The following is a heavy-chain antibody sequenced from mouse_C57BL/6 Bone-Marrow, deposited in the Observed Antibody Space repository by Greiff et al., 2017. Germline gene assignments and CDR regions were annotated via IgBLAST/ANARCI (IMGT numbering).Heavy chain of an antibody. CDR1: GFNIKDDY. Sequence: LVESGADLVRPGASVKLSCTASGFNIKDDYMHWVKQRPEQGLEWIGWIDPENGDTEYASKFQGKATITVDTSSNTAYLQLSSLTSEDTAVYYCTVDYDGSSWGFAYWGQGTLVTVSA. CDR2: IDPENGDT. CDR3: TVDYDGSSWGFAY. V-gene: IGHV14-4*01. J-gene: IGHJ3*01. D-gene: IGHD1-1*01.